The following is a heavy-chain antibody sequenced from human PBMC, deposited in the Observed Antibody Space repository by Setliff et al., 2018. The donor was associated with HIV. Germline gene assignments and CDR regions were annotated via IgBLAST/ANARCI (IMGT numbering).Heavy chain of an antibody. CDR3: AKVFVFGVDAFDI. V-gene: IGHV3-23*01. Sequence: PGGSLRLSCAASGFTLSNYWMSWVRQAPGKGLEWVSTIGAVGGPTHYAESVKGRFTISKDNSKNTLYLQMSSLRDEDTAVYYCAKVFVFGVDAFDIWGQGTMVTVSS. D-gene: IGHD3-10*02. CDR2: IGAVGGPT. J-gene: IGHJ3*02. CDR1: GFTLSNYW.